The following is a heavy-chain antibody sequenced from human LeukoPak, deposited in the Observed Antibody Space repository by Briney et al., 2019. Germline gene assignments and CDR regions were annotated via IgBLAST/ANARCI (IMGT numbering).Heavy chain of an antibody. V-gene: IGHV1-8*01. D-gene: IGHD6-13*01. CDR1: GYTFTSYD. J-gene: IGHJ4*02. Sequence: ASVKVSCKASGYTFTSYDINWVRQATGQGLEWMGWMNPNSGNTGYAQKFQGRVTMTRNTSISTAYMELSSLGSEDTAVYYCARVRGRAAAGTFGYWGQGTLVTVSS. CDR2: MNPNSGNT. CDR3: ARVRGRAAAGTFGY.